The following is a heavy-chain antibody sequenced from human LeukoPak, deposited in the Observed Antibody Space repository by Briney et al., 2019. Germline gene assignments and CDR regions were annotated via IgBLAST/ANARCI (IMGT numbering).Heavy chain of an antibody. CDR2: IYYSGST. V-gene: IGHV4-39*01. J-gene: IGHJ6*03. Sequence: SETLSLTCTVSGGSISSSSYYWGWIRQPPGTGLEWIGSIYYSGSTYYNPSLKSRVTISVDTSKNQFSLKLSSVTAADTAVYYCARLTLYYYYMDVWGKGTTVTISS. CDR3: ARLTLYYYYMDV. CDR1: GGSISSSSYY.